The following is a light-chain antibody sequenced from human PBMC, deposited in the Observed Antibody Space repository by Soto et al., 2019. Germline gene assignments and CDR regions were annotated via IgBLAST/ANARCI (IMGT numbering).Light chain of an antibody. J-gene: IGLJ2*01. CDR1: SSDVGGYNY. Sequence: QSVLTQPASVSGSPGQSITISCTGTSSDVGGYNYVSWYQQHPDTATKLMIFDVSNRPSGVSNRFSGSKSGNTASLTISGLQTEDEADYYCSSYTSTTTYVLFGGGTKLTVL. CDR2: DVS. V-gene: IGLV2-14*01. CDR3: SSYTSTTTYVL.